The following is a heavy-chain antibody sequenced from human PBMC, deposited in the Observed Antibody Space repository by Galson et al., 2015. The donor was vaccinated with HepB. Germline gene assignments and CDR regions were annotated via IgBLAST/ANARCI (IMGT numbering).Heavy chain of an antibody. CDR1: GFTFSSYA. CDR3: ARESGIAVAGTGYNWFDP. J-gene: IGHJ5*02. CDR2: ISSNGGST. Sequence: SLRLSCAASGFTFSSYAMHWVRQAPGKGLEYVSAISSNGGSTYYANSVKGRFTISRDNSKNTLYLQMGSLRAEDMAVYYCARESGIAVAGTGYNWFDPWGQGTLVTVSS. D-gene: IGHD6-19*01. V-gene: IGHV3-64*01.